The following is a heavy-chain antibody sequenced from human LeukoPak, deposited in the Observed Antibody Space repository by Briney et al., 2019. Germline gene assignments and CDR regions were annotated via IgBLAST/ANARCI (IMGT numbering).Heavy chain of an antibody. D-gene: IGHD6-13*01. V-gene: IGHV4-31*03. J-gene: IGHJ4*02. Sequence: SEILSLTCTVSGGSISSGGYYWSWIRQHPGKGLEWIGYIYYSGSTYYNPSLKSRVTISVDTSKNQFSLKLSSVTAADTAVYYCARSYSSSWYLVYWGQGTLVTVSS. CDR3: ARSYSSSWYLVY. CDR2: IYYSGST. CDR1: GGSISSGGYY.